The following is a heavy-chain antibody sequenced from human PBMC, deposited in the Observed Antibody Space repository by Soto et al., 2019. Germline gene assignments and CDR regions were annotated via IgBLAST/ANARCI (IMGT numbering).Heavy chain of an antibody. V-gene: IGHV3-30*04. J-gene: IGHJ4*02. Sequence: QVQLVESGGGVVQPGMSLRLSCAASGFTFSGYAMHWVRQAPGKGLEWVAATSYDENYKYYADSVKGRFTISRDNSKNTLFLQMNSLTTDDTAVYYCASQGGSPGIWDFDHWGQGSLVTVSS. CDR3: ASQGGSPGIWDFDH. D-gene: IGHD6-13*01. CDR1: GFTFSGYA. CDR2: TSYDENYK.